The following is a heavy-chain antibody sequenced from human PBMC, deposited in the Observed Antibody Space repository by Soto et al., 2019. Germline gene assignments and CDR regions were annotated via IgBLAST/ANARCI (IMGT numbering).Heavy chain of an antibody. CDR3: ARLGQFDY. CDR1: GFTFSDYY. Sequence: GGSLRLSCAASGFTFSDYYMSWVRQAPGKGLERVSYISPSGGTVYHADSVKGRFTISRDNAKNSLSLQMNSLTPEDTAVYYCARLGQFDYRGQGTLVTVSS. V-gene: IGHV3-11*01. J-gene: IGHJ4*02. D-gene: IGHD7-27*01. CDR2: ISPSGGTV.